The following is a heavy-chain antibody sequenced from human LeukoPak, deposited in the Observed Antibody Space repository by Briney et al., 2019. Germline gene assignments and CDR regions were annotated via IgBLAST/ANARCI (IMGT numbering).Heavy chain of an antibody. CDR1: GGTFRSYA. Sequence: SVKVSCKASGGTFRSYAISWVRQAPGQGLEWMGRIIPIFGTANYAQKFQGRITITTDESTSTAYMELSSLRSEDTAVYYCARDRYDILTGYQEVFDYWGQGTLVTVSS. J-gene: IGHJ4*02. D-gene: IGHD3-9*01. CDR3: ARDRYDILTGYQEVFDY. CDR2: IIPIFGTA. V-gene: IGHV1-69*05.